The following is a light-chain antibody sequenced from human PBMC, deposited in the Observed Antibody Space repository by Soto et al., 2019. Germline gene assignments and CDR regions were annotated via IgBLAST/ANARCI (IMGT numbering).Light chain of an antibody. CDR2: AAS. J-gene: IGKJ2*01. CDR3: LQHTSYPYT. V-gene: IGKV1-17*01. Sequence: IQLTQSPSSLSASVGDRVTVTCRASQAIGNYLDWFQQKPGKAPDHLISAASTVRSGVPSRFSGSASGTEFTLTISGLQPEDFATYYCLQHTSYPYTFGQGTKLEVK. CDR1: QAIGNY.